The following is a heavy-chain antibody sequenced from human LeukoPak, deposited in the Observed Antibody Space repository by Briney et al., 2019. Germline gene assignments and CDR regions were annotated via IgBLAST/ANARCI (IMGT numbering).Heavy chain of an antibody. Sequence: GGSLRLSCAASGIIVSANYMSWVRQAPGKGLEWVSVVYSGGTTYYADSVKGRFTISRDNSKSTLYLQMHSLRAEDTAVHYCARGGAHYPFDYWGQGTLVTVSS. CDR3: ARGGAHYPFDY. CDR2: VYSGGTT. J-gene: IGHJ4*02. D-gene: IGHD1-26*01. CDR1: GIIVSANY. V-gene: IGHV3-53*01.